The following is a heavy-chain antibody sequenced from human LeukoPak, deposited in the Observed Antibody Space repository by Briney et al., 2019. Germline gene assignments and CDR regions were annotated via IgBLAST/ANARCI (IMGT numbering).Heavy chain of an antibody. CDR1: GFTFSSYS. V-gene: IGHV3-21*01. CDR3: ARDPYSYGYGAFDY. D-gene: IGHD5-18*01. CDR2: ISSSSSYI. Sequence: GGSLRLSCAASGFTFSSYSMDWVRQAPGKGLEWVSSISSSSSYIYYADSVKGRFTISRDNAKNSLYRQMNSLRAEDTAVYYCARDPYSYGYGAFDYWGQGTLVTVSS. J-gene: IGHJ4*02.